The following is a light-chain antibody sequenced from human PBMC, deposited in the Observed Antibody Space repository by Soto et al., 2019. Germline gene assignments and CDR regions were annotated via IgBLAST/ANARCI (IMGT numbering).Light chain of an antibody. Sequence: QSALTQPASVSGSPGQSITISCTGTSSDVGGYNYVSWYQQHPGKAPKLMIYDVSNRPSGVSNRFSGSKSGNTASLNISGHHAEDEADYYCSSYTSSRTLVFGGWTKLTVL. J-gene: IGLJ2*01. CDR1: SSDVGGYNY. V-gene: IGLV2-14*01. CDR2: DVS. CDR3: SSYTSSRTLV.